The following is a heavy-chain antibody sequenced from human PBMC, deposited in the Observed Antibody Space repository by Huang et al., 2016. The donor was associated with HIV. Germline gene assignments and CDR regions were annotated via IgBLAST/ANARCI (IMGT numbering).Heavy chain of an antibody. Sequence: QLQLQESGPGLVKPSETLSLPCTVSDGSISSSSYYWGWIRQTPGKGLEGIATFFYDGNTYYNPSLKSRVTISVDTSKNQFSLNLSSVTAADTAVYYCAAMVRGVISYFDYWGQGTLVTVSS. D-gene: IGHD3-10*01. V-gene: IGHV4-39*01. CDR1: DGSISSSSYY. J-gene: IGHJ4*02. CDR2: FFYDGNT. CDR3: AAMVRGVISYFDY.